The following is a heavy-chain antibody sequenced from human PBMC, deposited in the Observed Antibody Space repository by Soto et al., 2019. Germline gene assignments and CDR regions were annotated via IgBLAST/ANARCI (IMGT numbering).Heavy chain of an antibody. D-gene: IGHD3-10*01. CDR1: GFSLSTSGVG. CDR3: AHRRVIISWFGIYYYFVMDV. Sequence: QITLKESGPTLVKPTQTLTLTCTFSGFSLSTSGVGVGWIRQPPGKALEWLALIYWDDDKRYSPSLKSRLTISKDTAKNQVVLRKTNIDPANTATYYCAHRRVIISWFGIYYYFVMDVWGQWTTVTVS. CDR2: IYWDDDK. V-gene: IGHV2-5*02. J-gene: IGHJ6*01.